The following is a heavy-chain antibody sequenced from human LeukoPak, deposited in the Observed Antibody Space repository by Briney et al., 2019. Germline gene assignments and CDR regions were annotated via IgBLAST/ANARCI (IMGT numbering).Heavy chain of an antibody. CDR2: IKSKTDGGTT. Sequence: PGGSLRLSCAASGFTFSNAWMSWVRQAPGKGLEWVGRIKSKTDGGTTDYAAPVEGRFTISRDDSKNTLYLQMNSLKTEDTAVYYCTTDVYCSSTSCYWYWGQGTLVTVSS. J-gene: IGHJ4*02. V-gene: IGHV3-15*01. CDR1: GFTFSNAW. D-gene: IGHD2-2*01. CDR3: TTDVYCSSTSCYWY.